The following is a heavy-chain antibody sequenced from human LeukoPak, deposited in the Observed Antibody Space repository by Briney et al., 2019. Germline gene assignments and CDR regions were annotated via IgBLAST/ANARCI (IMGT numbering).Heavy chain of an antibody. CDR2: ISAYNGNT. J-gene: IGHJ4*02. D-gene: IGHD4-17*01. CDR3: ARKIDYGDYYYFDY. CDR1: GYTFTSYG. Sequence: ASAKVSCKASGYTFTSYGISWVRQAPGQGLEWMGWISAYNGNTNYAQKLQGRVTMTTDTSTSTAYMELRSLRSDDTAVYYCARKIDYGDYYYFDYWGQGTLVTVSS. V-gene: IGHV1-18*01.